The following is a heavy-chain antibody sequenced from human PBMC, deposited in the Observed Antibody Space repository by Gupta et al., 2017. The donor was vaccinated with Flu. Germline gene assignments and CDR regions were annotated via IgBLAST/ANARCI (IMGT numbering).Heavy chain of an antibody. J-gene: IGHJ4*02. CDR1: GGSISSSVFY. Sequence: GGSISSSVFYWGWIRQPPGKGLEWLGSISNDGRTYYSPSLESRVTISVDTSKNQVSLKLTSVTAADTAVYYCASPDHSAYSSGSSCWGQGTLVTVSS. D-gene: IGHD6-19*01. V-gene: IGHV4-39*01. CDR2: ISNDGRT. CDR3: ASPDHSAYSSGSSC.